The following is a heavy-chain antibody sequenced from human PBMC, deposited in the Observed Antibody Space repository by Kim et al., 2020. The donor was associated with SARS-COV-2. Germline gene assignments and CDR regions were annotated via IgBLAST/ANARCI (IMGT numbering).Heavy chain of an antibody. CDR1: GYTFTGYY. V-gene: IGHV1-2*02. D-gene: IGHD4-17*01. CDR2: INPNSGGT. Sequence: ASVKVSCKASGYTFTGYYMHWVRQAPGQGLEWMGWINPNSGGTNYAQKFQGRVTMTRDTSISTAYMELSRLRSDDTAVYYCARRGRPHRLRGSRFDPWGQGTLVTVSS. J-gene: IGHJ5*02. CDR3: ARRGRPHRLRGSRFDP.